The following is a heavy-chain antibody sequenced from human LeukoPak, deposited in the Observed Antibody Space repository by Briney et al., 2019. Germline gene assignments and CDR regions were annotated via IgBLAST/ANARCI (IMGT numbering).Heavy chain of an antibody. V-gene: IGHV4-59*08. CDR2: IYDSGNT. J-gene: IGHJ4*02. CDR3: ARRSGYSLDY. CDR1: GGSISSYY. Sequence: PSETLSLTCTVSGGSISSYYWSWIRQSPGKGLEWIGHIYDSGNTNYNPSLKSRVIISIDTSKNHFSLKLSSVTAADTAVYYCARRSGYSLDYWGQGTLVTVSS. D-gene: IGHD5-18*01.